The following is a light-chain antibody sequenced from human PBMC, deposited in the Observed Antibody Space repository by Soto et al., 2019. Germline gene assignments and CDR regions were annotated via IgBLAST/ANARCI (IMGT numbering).Light chain of an antibody. J-gene: IGKJ4*01. CDR3: QQLNSYPPT. CDR1: QGISSY. V-gene: IGKV1-9*01. Sequence: DIQLTQSPSFLSASVGDSVTITCRASQGISSYLAWYQQKPGKAPKLLIYAASTLQSGVPSRFSGSGSGTEFTLTISSLQPEDFVTYYCQQLNSYPPTFGGGTKVEIK. CDR2: AAS.